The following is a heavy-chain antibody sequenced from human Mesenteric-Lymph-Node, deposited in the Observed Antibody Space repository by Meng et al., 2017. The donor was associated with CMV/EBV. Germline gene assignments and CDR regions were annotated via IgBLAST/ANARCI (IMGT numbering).Heavy chain of an antibody. D-gene: IGHD2/OR15-2a*01. V-gene: IGHV4-61*08. CDR3: AKSRSSTPGIVDD. Sequence: VPLQESAPGLGKPSETLSLTCIVSGVSVSSGAYHWSWIRQSPGKGLEWIGYIYGTGITIYNPSLKSRVTILLETSKNQFSLKLNSVTTADTAVYYCAKSRSSTPGIVDDWGQGTLVTVSS. CDR1: GVSVSSGAYH. J-gene: IGHJ4*02. CDR2: IYGTGIT.